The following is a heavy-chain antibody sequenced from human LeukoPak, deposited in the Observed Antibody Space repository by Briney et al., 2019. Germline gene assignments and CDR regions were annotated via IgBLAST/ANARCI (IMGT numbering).Heavy chain of an antibody. V-gene: IGHV3-30*18. J-gene: IGHJ6*02. CDR2: ISYDGSNK. CDR3: AKDTAEPKPELWFGELDYGMDV. Sequence: SGGSLRLSCAASGFTFSSYGMHWVRQAPGKGLEWVAVISYDGSNKYYADSVKGRFTISRDNSKNTLYLQMNSLRAEDTAVYHCAKDTAEPKPELWFGELDYGMDVWGQGTTVTVSS. CDR1: GFTFSSYG. D-gene: IGHD3-10*01.